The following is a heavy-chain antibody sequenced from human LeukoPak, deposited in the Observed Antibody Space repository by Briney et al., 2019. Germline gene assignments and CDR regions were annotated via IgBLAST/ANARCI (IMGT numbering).Heavy chain of an antibody. CDR1: GFTFSSSA. CDR2: ISGSGTGT. V-gene: IGHV3-23*01. D-gene: IGHD1-7*01. CDR3: AKEGGTGTRFDY. J-gene: IGHJ4*02. Sequence: GGSLRPSCAASGFTFSSSAMSWVRQAPGKGLYWVSAISGSGTGTYYADSVKGRFTISRDNSKNTLYLRMNSLRAEDTAVYYCAKEGGTGTRFDYWGQGTLVTVSS.